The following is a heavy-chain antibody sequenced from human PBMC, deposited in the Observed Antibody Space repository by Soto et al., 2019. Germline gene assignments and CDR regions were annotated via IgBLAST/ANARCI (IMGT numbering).Heavy chain of an antibody. D-gene: IGHD5-18*01. CDR3: ARGTTGYSYGFEFDP. J-gene: IGHJ5*02. CDR2: IIPIFDTP. Sequence: QVQLVQSGAEVKKPGSSVKVSCKASGGTFSSYAISWVRQAPGQGLEWMGGIIPIFDTPNYARKFQGRVTITADESTSTAYMELSSLRSEDTAVYYCARGTTGYSYGFEFDPWGQGTLVTVSS. CDR1: GGTFSSYA. V-gene: IGHV1-69*01.